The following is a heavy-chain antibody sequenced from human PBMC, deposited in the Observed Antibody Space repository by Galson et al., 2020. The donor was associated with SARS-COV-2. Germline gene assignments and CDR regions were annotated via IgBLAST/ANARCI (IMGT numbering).Heavy chain of an antibody. CDR2: IDWDDDK. CDR1: GFSLSTSGMC. J-gene: IGHJ4*02. Sequence: SGPTLVKPTQTLTLTCTFSGFSLSTSGMCVSWIRQPPGKALEWLALIDWDDDKYYSTSLKTRPTISKDTSKNQVVLTMTNMDPVDTATYYCARTYYDILTGYYLPFDYWGQGTLVTDSS. V-gene: IGHV2-70*01. D-gene: IGHD3-9*01. CDR3: ARTYYDILTGYYLPFDY.